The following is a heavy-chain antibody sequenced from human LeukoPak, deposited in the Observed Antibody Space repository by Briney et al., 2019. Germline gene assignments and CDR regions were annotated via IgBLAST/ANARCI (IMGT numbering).Heavy chain of an antibody. J-gene: IGHJ6*03. CDR3: ARQPRGIAGYYMDV. V-gene: IGHV5-51*01. D-gene: IGHD6-13*01. CDR1: GYRFTSYW. CDR2: NYPGDSDT. Sequence: RGGSLKISCQGSGYRFTSYWIGWVRQIPGKGLEWMGINYPGDSDTRYSPSFQGQVTISADKSISTAYLQWSSLKASDTAMYYCARQPRGIAGYYMDVWGKGTTVTVSS.